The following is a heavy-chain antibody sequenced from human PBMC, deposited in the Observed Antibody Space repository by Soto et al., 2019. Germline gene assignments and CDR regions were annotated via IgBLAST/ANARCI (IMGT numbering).Heavy chain of an antibody. CDR1: GGSISSGGYY. CDR3: ARIPTAYYYDSSGYYPDY. CDR2: IYYSGST. V-gene: IGHV4-31*03. D-gene: IGHD3-22*01. Sequence: SETLSLTCTVSGGSISSGGYYWSWIRQHPGKGLEWIGYIYYSGSTYYNPSLKSRVTISVDTSKNQFSLKLSSVTAADTAVYYCARIPTAYYYDSSGYYPDYWGQGTLVTVSS. J-gene: IGHJ4*02.